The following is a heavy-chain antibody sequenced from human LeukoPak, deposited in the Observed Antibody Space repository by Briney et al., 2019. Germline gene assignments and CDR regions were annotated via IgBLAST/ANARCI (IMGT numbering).Heavy chain of an antibody. Sequence: GASVKVSCKASGGTFSSYAISWVRQAPGQGLEWMGRINPNSGGTNYAQKFQGRVTMTRDTSISTAYMELSRLRSDDTAVYYCARTVTRLLNWFNPWGQGTLVTVSS. J-gene: IGHJ5*02. CDR2: INPNSGGT. V-gene: IGHV1-2*06. CDR3: ARTVTRLLNWFNP. D-gene: IGHD4-17*01. CDR1: GGTFSSYA.